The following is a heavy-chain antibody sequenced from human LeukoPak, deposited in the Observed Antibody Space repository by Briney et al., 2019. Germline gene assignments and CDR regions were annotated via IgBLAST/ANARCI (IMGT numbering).Heavy chain of an antibody. V-gene: IGHV4-59*01. CDR1: GGSISSYY. D-gene: IGHD3-10*01. J-gene: IGHJ5*02. Sequence: PSETLSLTCTVSGGSISSYYWSWIRQPPGKGLEWIGYIYYSGSTNYNPSLKSRVTISVDTSKNQFSLKLSSVTAADTAVYYCARDGEGVAISVNFWFDPWGQGTLVTVSS. CDR2: IYYSGST. CDR3: ARDGEGVAISVNFWFDP.